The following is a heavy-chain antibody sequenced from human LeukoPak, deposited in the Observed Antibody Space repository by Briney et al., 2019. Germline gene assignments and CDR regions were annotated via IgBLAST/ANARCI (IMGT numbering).Heavy chain of an antibody. CDR1: GFTFGSYW. V-gene: IGHV3-7*01. J-gene: IGHJ4*02. D-gene: IGHD1-26*01. Sequence: GGSLRLSCAASGFTFGSYWMSRVRQAPGKGPEWVANINQDASEEYYVDSVKGRFTISRDNAKNSLYLQMNSLRAEDTAVYYCARDKVVGATYFDFWGQGTLVTVSS. CDR3: ARDKVVGATYFDF. CDR2: INQDASEE.